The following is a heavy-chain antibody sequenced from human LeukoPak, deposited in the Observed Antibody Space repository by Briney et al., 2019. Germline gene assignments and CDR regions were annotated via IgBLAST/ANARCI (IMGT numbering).Heavy chain of an antibody. CDR3: AKNTAMAWYYFDY. Sequence: GGSLRRSCTASGFTFSSYAMSWVRQAPGKGLEWVSAISGSGGSTYYADSVKGRFTISRDNSKNTLYLQMNSLRAEDTAVYYCAKNTAMAWYYFDYWGQGTLVTVSS. CDR1: GFTFSSYA. D-gene: IGHD5-18*01. J-gene: IGHJ4*02. CDR2: ISGSGGST. V-gene: IGHV3-23*01.